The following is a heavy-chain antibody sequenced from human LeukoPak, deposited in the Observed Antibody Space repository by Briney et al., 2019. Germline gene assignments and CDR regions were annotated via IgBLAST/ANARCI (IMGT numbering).Heavy chain of an antibody. CDR2: IYYSGST. CDR3: ARSGGERWYCDY. J-gene: IGHJ4*02. CDR1: GGSISSYY. Sequence: PSETLSLTCTVSGGSISSYYWSWIRQPQGKGLEWIGYIYYSGSTNYNPSLKSGVTISVDTSKDQYSLKRSSVTAADTAVYYCARSGGERWYCDYWGQGTVVSVSS. D-gene: IGHD4-23*01. V-gene: IGHV4-59*01.